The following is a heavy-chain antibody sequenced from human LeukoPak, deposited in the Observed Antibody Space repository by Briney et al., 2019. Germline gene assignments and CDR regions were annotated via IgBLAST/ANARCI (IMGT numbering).Heavy chain of an antibody. D-gene: IGHD3-22*01. V-gene: IGHV3-23*01. Sequence: GGSLRLSCAASGFTFSSYAMSWVRQAPGKGLEWVSAISGSGGSTYYADSVKGRFTISRDNSKNTLYLQMNSLRAEDTAVYYCAKERPLYDSSGYYYSGAFDIWGQGTMVTVSS. J-gene: IGHJ3*02. CDR2: ISGSGGST. CDR1: GFTFSSYA. CDR3: AKERPLYDSSGYYYSGAFDI.